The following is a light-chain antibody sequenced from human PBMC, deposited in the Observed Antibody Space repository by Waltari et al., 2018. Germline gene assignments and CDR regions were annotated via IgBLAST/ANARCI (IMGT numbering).Light chain of an antibody. Sequence: QSALTQPASVSGSLGQSISISCSGTYSNVGSYDLVSWYHQRPREAPKLLIYEVLKRPSGISNRFSGSKSGNGASLTISALQPEDEGNYYCCFYASSSPRLIFGGGTELSVL. CDR1: YSNVGSYDL. J-gene: IGLJ2*01. CDR3: CFYASSSPRLI. CDR2: EVL. V-gene: IGLV2-23*02.